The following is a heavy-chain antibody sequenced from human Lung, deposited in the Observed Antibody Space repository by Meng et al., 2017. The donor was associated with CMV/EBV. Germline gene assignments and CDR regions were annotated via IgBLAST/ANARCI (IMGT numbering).Heavy chain of an antibody. J-gene: IGHJ4*02. D-gene: IGHD3-3*01. CDR1: GDSIGRFY. V-gene: IGHV4-59*01. CDR2: VSYSGST. CDR3: ARARHFDVWSSLLDH. Sequence: SETLSLTCTVSGDSIGRFYWTWVRQSPGKGLEWIGYVSYSGSTNYNPSFESRVFMSVDSSTHHFSLYLTSVTAADTAVYFCARARHFDVWSSLLDHWGQGALVTVSS.